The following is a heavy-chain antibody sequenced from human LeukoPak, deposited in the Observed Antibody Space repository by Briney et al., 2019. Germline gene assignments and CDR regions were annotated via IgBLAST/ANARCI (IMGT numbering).Heavy chain of an antibody. D-gene: IGHD3-10*01. CDR1: GFTFSSYW. CDR2: VTGTGGGT. J-gene: IGHJ5*02. V-gene: IGHV3-23*01. CDR3: AKDWGYASGTYYTS. Sequence: GGSLRLSCAASGFTFSSYWMSWVRQLPGKGLEWVSTVTGTGGGTYYADSVKGRFTISRDNSKNTLSLQMNSLRAEDTALYYCAKDWGYASGTYYTSWGQGTLVTVSS.